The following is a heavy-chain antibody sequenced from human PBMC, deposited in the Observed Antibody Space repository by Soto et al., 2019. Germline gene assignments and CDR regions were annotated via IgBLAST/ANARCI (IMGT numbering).Heavy chain of an antibody. CDR2: IYYSGST. Sequence: PSETLSLTCTVSGGSISSGDYYWSWIRQPPGKGLEWIGYIYYSGSTYYNPSLKSRVTISVDTSQNQFSLKLSSVTAADTAVYYCARDRRYCSSTSCYRNWFDPWGQGTLVTVSS. CDR1: GGSISSGDYY. CDR3: ARDRRYCSSTSCYRNWFDP. J-gene: IGHJ5*02. D-gene: IGHD2-2*01. V-gene: IGHV4-30-4*01.